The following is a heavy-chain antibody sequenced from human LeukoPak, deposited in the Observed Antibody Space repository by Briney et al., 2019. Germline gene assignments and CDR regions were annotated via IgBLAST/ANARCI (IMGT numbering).Heavy chain of an antibody. CDR3: ARLAAPYYYDSSGYQDNWFDP. CDR1: GGSISSYY. J-gene: IGHJ5*02. Sequence: SETLSLTCTVSGGSISSYYWSWIRQPPGKGLEWIGYIYYSGSTNYNPSLKSRVTISVDTSKNQFSLKLSSVTAADTAVYYCARLAAPYYYDSSGYQDNWFDPWGQGTLVTVSS. V-gene: IGHV4-59*08. D-gene: IGHD3-22*01. CDR2: IYYSGST.